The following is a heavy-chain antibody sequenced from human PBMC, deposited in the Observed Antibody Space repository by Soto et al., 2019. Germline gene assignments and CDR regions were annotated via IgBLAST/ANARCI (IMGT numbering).Heavy chain of an antibody. J-gene: IGHJ6*02. CDR2: IDPSDSYT. D-gene: IGHD4-4*01. V-gene: IGHV5-10-1*01. CDR3: ASGSNYAGYYYGMDV. CDR1: GDRFTTYW. Sequence: ESQRISRKGSGDRFTTYWISWVRQMPGKGLEWMGRIDPSDSYTNYSPSFQGHVTISADKSISTAYLQWSSLKASDTAMYYCASGSNYAGYYYGMDVWGQGITVTVSS.